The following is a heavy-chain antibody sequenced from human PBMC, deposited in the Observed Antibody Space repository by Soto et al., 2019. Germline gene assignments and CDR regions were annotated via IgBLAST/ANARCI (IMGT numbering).Heavy chain of an antibody. CDR1: GFTLSSYG. J-gene: IGHJ4*02. V-gene: IGHV3-30*18. D-gene: IGHD2-15*01. CDR3: AKDHSPVVAASSHLDY. Sequence: GGSLRLSCAASGFTLSSYGMHWVRQAPGKGLEWVAVISYDGSNKYYADSVKGRFTISSDNSKTTLYLQMKSLRAEGTAVYYCAKDHSPVVAASSHLDYWGQESLVTVSS. CDR2: ISYDGSNK.